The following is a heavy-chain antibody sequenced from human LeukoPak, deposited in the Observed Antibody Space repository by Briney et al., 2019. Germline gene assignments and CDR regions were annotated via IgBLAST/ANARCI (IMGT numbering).Heavy chain of an antibody. CDR1: GFTFSSYS. CDR2: ISSSSTTI. J-gene: IGHJ4*02. CDR3: GRDLKGYTSSGGVDY. V-gene: IGHV3-48*01. Sequence: GGSLRLSCAASGFTFSSYSMNWVRQAPGKGLEWISYISSSSTTISYADSVKGRFTISRDRTRNAVYLQMNTLSAEDTAVYYCGRDLKGYTSSGGVDYWGQGTLVIVSS. D-gene: IGHD6-13*01.